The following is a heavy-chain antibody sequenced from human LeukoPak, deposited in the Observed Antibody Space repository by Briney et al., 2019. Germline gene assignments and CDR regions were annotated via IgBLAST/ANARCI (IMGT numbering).Heavy chain of an antibody. CDR3: ARVAGYNSFDY. J-gene: IGHJ4*02. D-gene: IGHD5-24*01. CDR2: INSDGSST. Sequence: GALRLSCAAPGFTFSSYRMHWVRQAPGKGVVWVSRINSDGSSTSYADSVKGRFAISRDNAKNTLYLQMNSLRAEDTAVYYCARVAGYNSFDYWGQGALVIVSS. V-gene: IGHV3-74*01. CDR1: GFTFSSYR.